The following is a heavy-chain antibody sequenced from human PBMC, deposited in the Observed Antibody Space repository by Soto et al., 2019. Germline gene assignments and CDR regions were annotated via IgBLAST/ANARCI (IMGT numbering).Heavy chain of an antibody. CDR1: GGSISSGGYY. D-gene: IGHD3-22*01. J-gene: IGHJ4*02. CDR3: ARDHIYYDSSGYYDY. CDR2: IYYSGST. V-gene: IGHV4-31*03. Sequence: SETLSISCTVSGGSISSGGYYWTWIRQHPGKGLEWIGYIYYSGSTYYNPSLKSRVTISVDTSKNQFSLKLSSVTAADTAVYYCARDHIYYDSSGYYDYSGQGTLVTVSS.